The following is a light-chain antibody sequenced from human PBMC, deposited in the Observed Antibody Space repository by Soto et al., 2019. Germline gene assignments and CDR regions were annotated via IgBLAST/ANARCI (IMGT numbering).Light chain of an antibody. V-gene: IGLV2-14*03. CDR1: SSDVGGYNY. CDR3: SSYTSSSTPYV. Sequence: QSVLTQPASVSGSPGQSITISCTGTSSDVGGYNYVSWYQQHPGKAPKVMIYEVSNRPSGVPNRFSGSKSGNTASLTIFGLQAEDEADYYCSSYTSSSTPYVFGTGTKVTVL. J-gene: IGLJ1*01. CDR2: EVS.